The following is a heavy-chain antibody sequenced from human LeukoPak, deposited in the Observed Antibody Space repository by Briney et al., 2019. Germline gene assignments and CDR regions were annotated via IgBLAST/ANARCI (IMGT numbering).Heavy chain of an antibody. Sequence: GGSLRLSCAASGFTFSSYAMSWVRQAPGKGLEWVSYISSSGSTIYYADSVKGRFTISRDNAKNSLYLQMNSLRAEDTAVYYCARGITMVRGPVDIWGQGTMVTVSS. D-gene: IGHD3-10*01. CDR1: GFTFSSYA. CDR2: ISSSGSTI. J-gene: IGHJ3*02. CDR3: ARGITMVRGPVDI. V-gene: IGHV3-48*04.